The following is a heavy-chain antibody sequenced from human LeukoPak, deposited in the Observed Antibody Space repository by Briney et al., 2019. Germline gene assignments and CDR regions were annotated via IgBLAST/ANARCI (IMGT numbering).Heavy chain of an antibody. V-gene: IGHV6-1*01. J-gene: IGHJ6*03. CDR2: TYYRSKWFY. D-gene: IGHD2-2*01. Sequence: HSQTLSLTCAISGDSVSSNSAAWDWIRQSPSRGLEWLGRTYYRSKWFYDYAVSVKSRITINPDTSKNQFSLLLNSVTAADTAVYYCARESTVYYYYYMDVWGKGTTVTISS. CDR3: ARESTVYYYYYMDV. CDR1: GDSVSSNSAA.